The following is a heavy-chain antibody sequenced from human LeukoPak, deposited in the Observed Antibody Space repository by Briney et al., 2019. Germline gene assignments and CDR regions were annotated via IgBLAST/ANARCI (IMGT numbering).Heavy chain of an antibody. V-gene: IGHV4-59*01. CDR3: ARDLGNAFDI. D-gene: IGHD3-16*01. Sequence: SETLSLNCTVSGGSISSYYWSWIRQPPGKGLEWIGYIYYSGSTNYNPSLKSRVTISVDTSKNQFSLKLSSVTAADTAVYYCARDLGNAFDIWGQGTMVTVSS. CDR1: GGSISSYY. CDR2: IYYSGST. J-gene: IGHJ3*02.